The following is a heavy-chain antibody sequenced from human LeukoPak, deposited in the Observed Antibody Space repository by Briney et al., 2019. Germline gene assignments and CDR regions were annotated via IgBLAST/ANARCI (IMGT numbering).Heavy chain of an antibody. Sequence: GGSLRLSCAASAFTFSSYGMHWVHQAPGKGLERVAVIWYDGSYKYYADSVKGRFTISRDNSKNTLYLQMNSLRAEDTAVYTCARDFCSGGSCYYFDYWGQGTLVTVSS. CDR1: AFTFSSYG. D-gene: IGHD2-15*01. CDR2: IWYDGSYK. J-gene: IGHJ4*02. CDR3: ARDFCSGGSCYYFDY. V-gene: IGHV3-33*01.